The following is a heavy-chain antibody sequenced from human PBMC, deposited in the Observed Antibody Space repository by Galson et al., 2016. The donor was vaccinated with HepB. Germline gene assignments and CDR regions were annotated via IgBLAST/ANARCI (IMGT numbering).Heavy chain of an antibody. J-gene: IGHJ3*02. Sequence: SVKVSCKASGGTFSNYGFNWVRRAPGQGLEWMGGIIPIFGPANYAQKFQGRITIIADESTTTVYMELSSLRSEDTAVYYCATDIFTGYHAFHIWGQGTMVTVAS. CDR2: IIPIFGPA. CDR1: GGTFSNYG. V-gene: IGHV1-69*13. CDR3: ATDIFTGYHAFHI. D-gene: IGHD3-9*01.